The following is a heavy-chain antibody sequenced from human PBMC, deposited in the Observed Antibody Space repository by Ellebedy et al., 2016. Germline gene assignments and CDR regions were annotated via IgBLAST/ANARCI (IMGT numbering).Heavy chain of an antibody. V-gene: IGHV3-30-3*01. CDR3: ASGVDTAN. J-gene: IGHJ4*02. CDR2: ISYDGSNK. Sequence: GGSLRLSCAASGFTFSSYAMHWFXQAPGKGLEWVAVISYDGSNKYYADSVKGRSTISRDNSKNTLYLQMNSLRAEDTAVYYCASGVDTANWGQGTLVTVSS. CDR1: GFTFSSYA. D-gene: IGHD5-18*01.